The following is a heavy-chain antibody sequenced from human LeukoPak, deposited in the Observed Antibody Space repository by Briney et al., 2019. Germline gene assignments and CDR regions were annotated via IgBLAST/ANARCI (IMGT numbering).Heavy chain of an antibody. Sequence: PSETLFLTCTVSGDPISSRNHFWGWVRQPPGKGLEWIGSIYYSGSAYYNPSLKSRVTISVDTYKNQFSLKLNSVTAADTAAYYCATSGGDRWYVDLWGRGTLVTVAS. CDR3: ATSGGDRWYVDL. CDR1: GDPISSRNHF. V-gene: IGHV4-39*01. CDR2: IYYSGSA. J-gene: IGHJ2*01. D-gene: IGHD3-10*01.